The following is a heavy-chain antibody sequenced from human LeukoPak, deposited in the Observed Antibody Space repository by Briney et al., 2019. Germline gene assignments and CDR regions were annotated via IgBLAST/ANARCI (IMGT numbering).Heavy chain of an antibody. CDR3: ARAGVVVTARWFDP. CDR1: GGSISSGGYY. CDR2: IYYSGST. J-gene: IGHJ5*02. V-gene: IGHV4-61*08. D-gene: IGHD2-21*02. Sequence: SETLSLTCTVSGGSISSGGYYWSWIRQHPGKGLEWIGYIYYSGSTNYNPSLKSRVTISVDTSKNQFSLKLSSVTAADTAVYYCARAGVVVTARWFDPWGQGTLVTVSS.